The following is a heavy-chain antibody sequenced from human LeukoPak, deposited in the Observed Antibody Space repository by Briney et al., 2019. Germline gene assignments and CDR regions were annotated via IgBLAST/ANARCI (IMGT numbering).Heavy chain of an antibody. CDR2: IYYSGST. J-gene: IGHJ4*02. CDR1: GGSISSSSDY. Sequence: SETLSLTCTVSGGSISSSSDYWGWIRQPPGKGLEWIGSIYYSGSTYYNPSLKSRVTISVDTSKNQFSLKLSSVTAADTAVYYCARVSGYSYGSTDYWGQGTLVTVSS. V-gene: IGHV4-39*07. CDR3: ARVSGYSYGSTDY. D-gene: IGHD5-18*01.